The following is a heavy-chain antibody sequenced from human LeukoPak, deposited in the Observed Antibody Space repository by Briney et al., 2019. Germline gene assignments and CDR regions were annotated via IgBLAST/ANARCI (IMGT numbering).Heavy chain of an antibody. J-gene: IGHJ3*02. V-gene: IGHV1-18*01. CDR2: ISAYNGNT. Sequence: ASVKVSCKASGYTFTSYGISWVRQAPGQGLEWMGWISAYNGNTNYAQKLQGRVTMTTDTSTSTAYMELRSLRSDDTAVYYCAREPPRGYSYGYDAFGIWGQGTMVTVSS. D-gene: IGHD5-18*01. CDR1: GYTFTSYG. CDR3: AREPPRGYSYGYDAFGI.